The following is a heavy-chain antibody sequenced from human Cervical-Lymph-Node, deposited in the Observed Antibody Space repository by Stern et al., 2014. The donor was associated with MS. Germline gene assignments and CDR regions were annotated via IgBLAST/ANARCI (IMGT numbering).Heavy chain of an antibody. CDR1: GYTFTTYF. J-gene: IGHJ4*02. V-gene: IGHV1-46*01. CDR2: INTSDGDT. CDR3: ARQRTTGHMDFDY. D-gene: IGHD1-1*01. Sequence: VQLVESGAEVKKPGASVNVSCKASGYTFTTYFVHWVRQAPGQGLEWMGLINTSDGDTSYIRSFQGRVTMTRDTSANTAYLRLSNLKSEDTAVYYCARQRTTGHMDFDYWGQGTLVTVSS.